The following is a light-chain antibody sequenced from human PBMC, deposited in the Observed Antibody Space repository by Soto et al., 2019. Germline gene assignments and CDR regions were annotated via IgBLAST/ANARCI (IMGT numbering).Light chain of an antibody. Sequence: QSALTQPASVSGSPGQSIAISCTGTSGDVGAYDYVSWYQHHPDKAPKLMIYEVSNRPSGVSDRFSGSKSVYTATLTISGLQAEDEADYYCASLTTSDTRVFGTGTKLTVL. CDR2: EVS. V-gene: IGLV2-14*01. J-gene: IGLJ1*01. CDR3: ASLTTSDTRV. CDR1: SGDVGAYDY.